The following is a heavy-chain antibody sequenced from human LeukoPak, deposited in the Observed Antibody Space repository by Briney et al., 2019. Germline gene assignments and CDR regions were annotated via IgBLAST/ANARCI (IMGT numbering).Heavy chain of an antibody. D-gene: IGHD6-13*01. J-gene: IGHJ4*02. V-gene: IGHV6-1*01. CDR1: GDSVSSNSAA. Sequence: SQTLSLTCAISGDSVSSNSAAWNWIRQSPSRGLEWLGRTYYRSKWYNDYAVSVKSRITINPDTPKNQFSLQLNSVTPEDTAVYYCARDLGFSSSWYSNPYYFDYWGQGTLVTVSS. CDR2: TYYRSKWYN. CDR3: ARDLGFSSSWYSNPYYFDY.